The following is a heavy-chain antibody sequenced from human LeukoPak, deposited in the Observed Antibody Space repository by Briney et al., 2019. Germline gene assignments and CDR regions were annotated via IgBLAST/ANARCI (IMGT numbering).Heavy chain of an antibody. V-gene: IGHV3-7*01. D-gene: IGHD3-3*01. Sequence: GGSLRLSCAASGFTFSNYAMNWVRQAAGKGLEWGANIKQDGSEKYYVGSVKGRFTISRDNIKNSLYLQMNSLRAEDTAVYYCARETPATYYDIWSGYFGDPNWFDPWGQGTLVAVSS. J-gene: IGHJ5*02. CDR1: GFTFSNYA. CDR2: IKQDGSEK. CDR3: ARETPATYYDIWSGYFGDPNWFDP.